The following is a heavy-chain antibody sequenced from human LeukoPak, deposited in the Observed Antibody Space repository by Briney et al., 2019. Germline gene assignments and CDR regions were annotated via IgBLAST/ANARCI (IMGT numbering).Heavy chain of an antibody. J-gene: IGHJ4*02. V-gene: IGHV1-69*13. CDR1: GGTFSSYA. D-gene: IGHD5-12*01. Sequence: SVKVSCKASGGTFSSYAISWVRQAPGQGLEWMGGIIPIFSTADYAQKFQGRVTITADESTSTAYMELSSLRSEDTAVFYCARTPLRPAATTPRQLDYWGQGTLVTVSS. CDR3: ARTPLRPAATTPRQLDY. CDR2: IIPIFSTA.